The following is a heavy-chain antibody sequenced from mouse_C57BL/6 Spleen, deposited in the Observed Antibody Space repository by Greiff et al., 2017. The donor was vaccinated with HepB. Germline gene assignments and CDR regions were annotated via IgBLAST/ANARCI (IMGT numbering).Heavy chain of an antibody. D-gene: IGHD4-1*01. CDR3: TEGAPWDEVYYAMDC. CDR2: ISSGSSTI. V-gene: IGHV5-17*01. J-gene: IGHJ4*01. CDR1: GFTFSDYG. Sequence: EVMLVESGGGLVKPGGSLKLSCAASGFTFSDYGMHWVRQAPEKGLEWVAYISSGSSTIYYADTVKGRFTISRDNAKNTLFLQMTSLRSEDTAMYYCTEGAPWDEVYYAMDCWGQGTSVTVSS.